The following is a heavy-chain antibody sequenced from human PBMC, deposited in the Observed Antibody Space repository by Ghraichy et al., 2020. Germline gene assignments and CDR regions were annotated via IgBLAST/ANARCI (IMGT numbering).Heavy chain of an antibody. J-gene: IGHJ4*02. CDR3: ARANIVVVPAAPLGY. CDR1: GFTFSSYA. D-gene: IGHD2-2*01. CDR2: IAYDGSNK. Sequence: GESLNISCAASGFTFSSYAMHWVRQAPGKGLEWVAVIAYDGSNKYYADSVKGRFTISRDNSKNTLYLQMNSLRAEDTAVYYCARANIVVVPAAPLGYWGQGTLVTVSS. V-gene: IGHV3-30*04.